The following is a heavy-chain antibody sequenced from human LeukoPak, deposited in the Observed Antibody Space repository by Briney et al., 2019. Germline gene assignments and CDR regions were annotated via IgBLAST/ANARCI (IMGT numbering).Heavy chain of an antibody. J-gene: IGHJ4*02. Sequence: PGGSLRLSCAASGFTFSSYAMSWVRQAPGKGLEWVSAITGSGGSTYYADSLRGRFTISRDNAKNSLYLQMNSLRAEDTAVYYCARDLRGYTGYNYYDYWGQGTLVIVSS. CDR2: ITGSGGST. CDR1: GFTFSSYA. CDR3: ARDLRGYTGYNYYDY. V-gene: IGHV3-23*01. D-gene: IGHD5-12*01.